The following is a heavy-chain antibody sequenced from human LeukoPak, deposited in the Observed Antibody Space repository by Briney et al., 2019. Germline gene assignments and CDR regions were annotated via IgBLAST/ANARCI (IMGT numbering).Heavy chain of an antibody. Sequence: GGCLRLSCAASGFTFSSYAMSWVRQAPGKGLEWVSAIIGSCGSTYYADSVKGRFTISRDNSKNTLYLQMNSLRAEDTAVYYCAGVWGSVGVFLHGVPAAILYFQHWGQGTQVTVSS. CDR1: GFTFSSYA. J-gene: IGHJ1*01. CDR3: AGVWGSVGVFLHGVPAAILYFQH. CDR2: IIGSCGST. D-gene: IGHD2-2*02. V-gene: IGHV3-23*01.